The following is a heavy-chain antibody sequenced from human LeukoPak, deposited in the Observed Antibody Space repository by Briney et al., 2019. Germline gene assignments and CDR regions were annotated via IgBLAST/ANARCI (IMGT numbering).Heavy chain of an antibody. CDR2: ILHTGNS. J-gene: IGHJ3*02. D-gene: IGHD3-22*01. CDR3: ARSLDSRFDI. CDR1: GGSISSGGYS. V-gene: IGHV4-30-2*01. Sequence: PSETLSLTCAVSGGSISSGGYSWSWIRQPPGRGLEWIGYILHTGNSYYNPSLKSRVAISVDRSKNQFSLKLSSVTAADTAVYYCARSLDSRFDIWGQGTMVIVSS.